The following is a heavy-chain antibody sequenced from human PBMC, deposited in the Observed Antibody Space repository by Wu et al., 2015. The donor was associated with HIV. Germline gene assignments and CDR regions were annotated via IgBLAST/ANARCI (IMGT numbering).Heavy chain of an antibody. J-gene: IGHJ4*02. V-gene: IGHV1-2*02. D-gene: IGHD5-24*01. Sequence: QVQLVQSGAEVKKPGASVKVSCKASGYTFTGYYIHWVRQAPGQGLEWMAWINFNSGGANSAQMFQGRVTMTRDTSITTAYLELSSLTSDDTAVYYCTRARDGYSPWGVDYWGQGTLVTVSS. CDR2: INFNSGGA. CDR3: TRARDGYSPWGVDY. CDR1: GYTFTGYY.